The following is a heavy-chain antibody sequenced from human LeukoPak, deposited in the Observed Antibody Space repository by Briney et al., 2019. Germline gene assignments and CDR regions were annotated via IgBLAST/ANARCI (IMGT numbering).Heavy chain of an antibody. V-gene: IGHV1-69*05. Sequence: VASVKVSCKASGGTFSSYAISWVRQAPGQGLEWMGGIIPIFGTANYAQKFQGRVTITTDESTSTAYMELSSLRSEDTAVYYCAGTVLVADTRLNWFDPWGQGTLVTVSS. CDR1: GGTFSSYA. CDR3: AGTVLVADTRLNWFDP. CDR2: IIPIFGTA. J-gene: IGHJ5*02. D-gene: IGHD2-15*01.